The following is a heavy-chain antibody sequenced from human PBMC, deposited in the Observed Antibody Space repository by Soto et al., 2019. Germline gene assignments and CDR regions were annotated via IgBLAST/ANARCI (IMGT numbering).Heavy chain of an antibody. CDR3: ASEVKGPRAFDI. D-gene: IGHD3-22*01. V-gene: IGHV1-24*01. CDR1: GYTLNELS. CDR2: FDPEDGET. Sequence: ASVKVSCKVSGYTLNELSMHWVRQAPGKGLEWMGGFDPEDGETIYAQKFQGRVTMTEDTSTDTAYMELSSLRSEDTAVYYCASEVKGPRAFDIWGQGTMVTVSS. J-gene: IGHJ3*02.